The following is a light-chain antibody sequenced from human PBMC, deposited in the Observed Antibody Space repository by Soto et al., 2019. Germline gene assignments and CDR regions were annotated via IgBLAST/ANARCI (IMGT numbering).Light chain of an antibody. CDR1: SSDVGTYNY. V-gene: IGLV2-14*01. Sequence: QSVLTHPASVSGSPGQSITISCTGTSSDVGTYNYVSWYQHRPGKAPKLMIYDVSYRPSGVSNRFSGSKSANTASLTISGLQAEDEADYYCSSYTTSNTQVFGGGTKLTVL. J-gene: IGLJ3*02. CDR3: SSYTTSNTQV. CDR2: DVS.